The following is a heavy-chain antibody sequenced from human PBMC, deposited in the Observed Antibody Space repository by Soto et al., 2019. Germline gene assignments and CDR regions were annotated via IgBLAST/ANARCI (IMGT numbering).Heavy chain of an antibody. CDR1: GFTFSSYG. CDR3: AREQTYYYDSSGYYGDAFDI. V-gene: IGHV3-33*01. J-gene: IGHJ3*02. CDR2: IWYDGSNK. Sequence: PGGSLRLSCAASGFTFSSYGMHWVRQAPGKGLEWVAVIWYDGSNKYYADSVKGRFTISRDNSKNTLYLQMNSLRAEDTAVYYCAREQTYYYDSSGYYGDAFDIWGQGTMVTVSS. D-gene: IGHD3-22*01.